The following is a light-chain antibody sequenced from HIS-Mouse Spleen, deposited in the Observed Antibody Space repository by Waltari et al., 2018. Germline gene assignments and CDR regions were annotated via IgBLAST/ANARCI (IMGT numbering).Light chain of an antibody. CDR1: ALPKQS. CDR2: KNS. CDR3: QSADSSGTYVV. V-gene: IGLV3-25*03. Sequence: SYELTQPPSVSVSPGQTARITCSGDALPKQSAYWYQQKPGQAPVLGIYKNSERPSGIPGRFSGSSSGTTVTLTISGVQAEDEADYYCQSADSSGTYVVFGGGTKLTVL. J-gene: IGLJ2*01.